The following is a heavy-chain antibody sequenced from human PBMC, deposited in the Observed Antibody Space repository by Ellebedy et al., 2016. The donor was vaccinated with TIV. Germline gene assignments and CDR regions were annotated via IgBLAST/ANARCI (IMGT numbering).Heavy chain of an antibody. CDR2: IKQDGGET. V-gene: IGHV3-7*01. CDR1: GFTFSNYW. J-gene: IGHJ4*02. D-gene: IGHD6-19*01. Sequence: GGSLRLSCATSGFTFSNYWMTWVRQAPGKGLEWVANIKQDGGETYYVDSVKGRFSISRDNAKDAMYLQMNSLRDEDTAVYYCARDQWLGRAYYFDYWGQGTLLTVSS. CDR3: ARDQWLGRAYYFDY.